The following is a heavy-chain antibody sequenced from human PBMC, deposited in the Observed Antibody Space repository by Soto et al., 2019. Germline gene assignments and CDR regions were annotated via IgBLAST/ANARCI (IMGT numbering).Heavy chain of an antibody. CDR3: AIGRDPYNYNY. D-gene: IGHD5-12*01. CDR1: GFPFSSFA. CDR2: ISNDGNNK. Sequence: RRLSCAASGFPFSSFAMHWVRQAPGKGLEWVAVISNDGNNKNYADSVKGRLTISRDNSMNTLYLQMSSLRPDDTAVYYCAIGRDPYNYNYWGRGTLVTVSS. V-gene: IGHV3-30-3*01. J-gene: IGHJ4*02.